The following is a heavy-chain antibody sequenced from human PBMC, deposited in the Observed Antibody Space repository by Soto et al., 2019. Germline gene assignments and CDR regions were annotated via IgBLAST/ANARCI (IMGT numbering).Heavy chain of an antibody. J-gene: IGHJ4*02. D-gene: IGHD6-19*01. CDR1: GFTFSSYG. CDR2: ISYDGSNK. Sequence: GGSLRLSCAASGFTFSSYGMHWVRQAPGKGLEWVAVISYDGSNKYYADSVKGRFTISRDNSKNTLYLQMNSLRAEDTAVYYCAKLPIAVAGRGLAYWGQGTLVTVSS. CDR3: AKLPIAVAGRGLAY. V-gene: IGHV3-30*18.